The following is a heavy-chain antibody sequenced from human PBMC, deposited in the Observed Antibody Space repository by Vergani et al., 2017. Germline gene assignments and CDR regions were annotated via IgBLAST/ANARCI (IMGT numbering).Heavy chain of an antibody. CDR3: ARTTMIVVVIDDHDAFDI. D-gene: IGHD3-22*01. Sequence: EVQLVESGGGLVQPGGSLSLSCAPSGFTFRSYLMRWVRQAPGKGLEWVANIKQDGSEKDYVYSVKGRFTISRDKAKKSLYLQMNSLRSEDTAVYYCARTTMIVVVIDDHDAFDIGGQGRMVTVSS. CDR1: GFTFRSYL. V-gene: IGHV3-7*01. J-gene: IGHJ3*02. CDR2: IKQDGSEK.